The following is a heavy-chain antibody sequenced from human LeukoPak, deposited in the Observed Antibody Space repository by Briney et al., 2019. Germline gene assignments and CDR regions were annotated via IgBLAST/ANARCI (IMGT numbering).Heavy chain of an antibody. D-gene: IGHD4-17*01. CDR1: GLPFSAFE. CDR3: ATLGGLTTATAIDH. J-gene: IGHJ4*02. CDR2: ISSGGDTI. V-gene: IGHV3-48*03. Sequence: GGSLRLSCEVSGLPFSAFEMIWVRQAPGKGLEWISYISSGGDTIHYAEPVKGRFTISRDNAKKSLYLQMHSLRAEDTAVYHCATLGGLTTATAIDHWGQGTLVTVSS.